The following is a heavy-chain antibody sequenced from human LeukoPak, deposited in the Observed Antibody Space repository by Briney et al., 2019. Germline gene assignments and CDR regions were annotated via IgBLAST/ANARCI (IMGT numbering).Heavy chain of an antibody. CDR1: GFTFKNYA. CDR2: LSGSGGST. J-gene: IGHJ4*02. V-gene: IGHV3-23*01. CDR3: AKGGGSAVAAY. Sequence: GGSLRLSCAASGFTFKNYAMNWVRQAPGKGLEWVSGLSGSGGSTYYADSVKGRFTISRDNSKNTLYLQMNSLRAEDTAVYYCAKGGGSAVAAYWGQGTLVTVSS. D-gene: IGHD6-19*01.